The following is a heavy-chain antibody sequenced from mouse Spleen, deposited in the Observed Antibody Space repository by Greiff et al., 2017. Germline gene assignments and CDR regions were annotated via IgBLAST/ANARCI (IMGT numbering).Heavy chain of an antibody. J-gene: IGHJ1*01. CDR2: ISSGGSYT. D-gene: IGHD3-3*01. Sequence: EVKLVESGGGLVKPGGSLKLSCAASGFTFSSYAMSWVRQTPEKRLEWVATISSGGSYTYYPDSVKGRFTISRDNAKNTLYLQMSSLRSEDTAMYYCARQRAGTWYFDVWGAGTTVTVSS. V-gene: IGHV5-9-3*01. CDR3: ARQRAGTWYFDV. CDR1: GFTFSSYA.